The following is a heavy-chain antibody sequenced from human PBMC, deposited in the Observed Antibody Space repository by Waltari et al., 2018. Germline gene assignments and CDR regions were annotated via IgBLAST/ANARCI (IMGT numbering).Heavy chain of an antibody. CDR3: TQLGGYGDRDY. CDR1: ELTLSHYQ. CDR2: INPGTAI. Sequence: EVQLVESGGGLIQPGGSLRLSCTGSELTLSHYQMTWPRQAPGKGLGWVSFINPGTAIYYADSVKGRFTLTRDTAKNSLYLQMNSLRAEDTAIYYCTQLGGYGDRDYWGQGTLVTVSS. D-gene: IGHD4-17*01. J-gene: IGHJ4*02. V-gene: IGHV3-48*03.